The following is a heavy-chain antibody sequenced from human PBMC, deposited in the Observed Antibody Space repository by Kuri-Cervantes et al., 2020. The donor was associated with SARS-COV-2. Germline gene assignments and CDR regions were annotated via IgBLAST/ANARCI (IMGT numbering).Heavy chain of an antibody. CDR1: GFPFRSYW. CDR2: TNSDGIST. V-gene: IGHV3-74*01. D-gene: IGHD2-21*02. Sequence: GESLKISCAASGFPFRSYWMHWVRQAPGKGLAWVSRTNSDGISTSYADSVKGRFTISRDNDKNTLYLQLNSLGAEDTAEYYCARGGVVTADWYFDLWGRGTLVTVSS. J-gene: IGHJ2*01. CDR3: ARGGVVTADWYFDL.